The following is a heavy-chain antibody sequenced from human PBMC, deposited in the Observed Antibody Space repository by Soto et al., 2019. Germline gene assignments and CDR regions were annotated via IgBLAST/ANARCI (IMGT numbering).Heavy chain of an antibody. CDR3: AKVDDYYDSSGYYYSNYYYGMDV. CDR2: ISGSGGST. V-gene: IGHV3-23*01. J-gene: IGHJ6*02. CDR1: GFTFSSYA. Sequence: PGGSLRLSCAASGFTFSSYAMSWVRQAPGKGLEWVSAISGSGGSTYYADSVKGRFTISRDNSKNTLYLQMNSLRAEDTAVYYCAKVDDYYDSSGYYYSNYYYGMDVWRQGTTATVSS. D-gene: IGHD3-22*01.